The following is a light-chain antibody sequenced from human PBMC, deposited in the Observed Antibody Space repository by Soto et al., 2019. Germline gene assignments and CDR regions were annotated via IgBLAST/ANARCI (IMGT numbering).Light chain of an antibody. J-gene: IGLJ1*01. CDR3: SSYTSSTPYV. Sequence: QSVLTQPASVSGSPGQSITISCTGTSSDVGGYNYVSWYQQHPGKAPKLMIYDVSNRPSGVSNRFSGSKSGSTASLTISGLQAEDEADYYCSSYTSSTPYVCGTGTKVTVL. V-gene: IGLV2-14*01. CDR1: SSDVGGYNY. CDR2: DVS.